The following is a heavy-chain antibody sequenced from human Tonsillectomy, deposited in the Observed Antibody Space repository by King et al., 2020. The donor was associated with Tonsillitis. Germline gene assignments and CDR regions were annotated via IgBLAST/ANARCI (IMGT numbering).Heavy chain of an antibody. J-gene: IGHJ3*02. CDR1: GFSISSSYW. Sequence: VQLQESGPGLVKPSDTLSLTCGVSGFSISSSYWWGWIRQPPGKGLEWIGYIYYRGSTYYNPSLKSRVTMSVDTSTNQFSLKLSSVTAVDTAVYYCARRSTSGDNDAFDIWGQGTMVTVSS. CDR3: ARRSTSGDNDAFDI. V-gene: IGHV4-28*01. CDR2: IYYRGST. D-gene: IGHD2-2*02.